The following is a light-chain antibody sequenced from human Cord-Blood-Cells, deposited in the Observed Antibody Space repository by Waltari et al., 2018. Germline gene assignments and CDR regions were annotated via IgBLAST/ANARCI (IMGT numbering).Light chain of an antibody. CDR2: AAS. CDR1: QSISSY. V-gene: IGKV1-39*01. Sequence: QMTQSPYSLSASVGDRVTITCRASQSISSYLNWYQQKPGKAPKLLIYAASSLQSGVPSRFSGSGSGTDFTLTISSLQPEDFATYYCQQSYSTPRLTFGPGTKVDIK. J-gene: IGKJ3*01. CDR3: QQSYSTPRLT.